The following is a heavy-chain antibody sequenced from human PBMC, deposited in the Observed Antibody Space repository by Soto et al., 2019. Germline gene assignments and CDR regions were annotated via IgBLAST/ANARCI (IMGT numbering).Heavy chain of an antibody. Sequence: QVQLQQWGAGLLKPSETLSLTCAVYGGSFSGYYWSWIRQPPGKGLEWIGEINHSGSTNYNPSLKSRVTISVDTSKNQFSLKLSSVTAADTAVYYCARGHSSGYYGFDYWGQGTLVTVSS. CDR1: GGSFSGYY. D-gene: IGHD3-22*01. J-gene: IGHJ4*02. V-gene: IGHV4-34*01. CDR2: INHSGST. CDR3: ARGHSSGYYGFDY.